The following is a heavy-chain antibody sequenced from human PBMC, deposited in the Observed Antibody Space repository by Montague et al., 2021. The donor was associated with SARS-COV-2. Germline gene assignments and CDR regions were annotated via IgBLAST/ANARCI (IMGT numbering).Heavy chain of an antibody. CDR3: ARRGREVLLMATTIGGFDI. J-gene: IGHJ3*02. CDR2: IYDSGGT. V-gene: IGHV4-39*02. CDR1: GASISSSNYY. D-gene: IGHD1-26*01. Sequence: SETLSLTCTVSGASISSSNYYWDWIRQPPGKGLEWIGSIYDSGGTYYNPSLKSRLTISVDTSKNHFSLKLSSVTAADTAVYYCARRGREVLLMATTIGGFDIWGQGTMVTVSS.